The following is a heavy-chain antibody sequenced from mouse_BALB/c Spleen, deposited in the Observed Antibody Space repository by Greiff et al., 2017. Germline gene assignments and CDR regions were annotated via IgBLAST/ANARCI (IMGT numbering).Heavy chain of an antibody. D-gene: IGHD2-1*01. V-gene: IGHV1-63*02. CDR3: ARAYGNSNFDY. CDR1: GYTFTNYW. J-gene: IGHJ2*01. CDR2: IYPGGGYT. Sequence: QVQLQQSGAELVRPGTSVKISCKASGYTFTNYWLGWVKQRPGHGLEWIGDIYPGGGYTNYNEKFKGKATLTADTSSSTAYMQLSSLTSEDSAVYFCARAYGNSNFDYWGQGTTLTVSS.